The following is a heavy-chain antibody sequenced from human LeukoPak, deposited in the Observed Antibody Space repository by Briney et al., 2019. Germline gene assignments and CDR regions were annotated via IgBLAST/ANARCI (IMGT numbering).Heavy chain of an antibody. Sequence: GGSLRLSCAASGFTFSSYSMNWVRQAPGKGLEWVSYISSSSSTIYYADSVKGRFTISRDNAKNSLYPQMNSLRAEDTAVYYCARSNPAAITLNYYGMDVWGQGTTVTVSS. D-gene: IGHD2-2*01. V-gene: IGHV3-48*04. CDR3: ARSNPAAITLNYYGMDV. CDR2: ISSSSSTI. CDR1: GFTFSSYS. J-gene: IGHJ6*02.